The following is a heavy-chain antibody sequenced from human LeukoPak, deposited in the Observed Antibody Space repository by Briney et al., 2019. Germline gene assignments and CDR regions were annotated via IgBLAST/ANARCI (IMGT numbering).Heavy chain of an antibody. Sequence: EASVTLSCKVSGYTLTELSMHWVRLAPGKGLEWMGGFDPEDGETIYAQKFQCRVTMTEDTSTDTDYMELSSLRSEDTAVYYCATTVTLYGDYFGYWGQGTTVTVSS. CDR3: ATTVTLYGDYFGY. J-gene: IGHJ4*02. CDR1: GYTLTELS. V-gene: IGHV1-24*01. D-gene: IGHD4-17*01. CDR2: FDPEDGET.